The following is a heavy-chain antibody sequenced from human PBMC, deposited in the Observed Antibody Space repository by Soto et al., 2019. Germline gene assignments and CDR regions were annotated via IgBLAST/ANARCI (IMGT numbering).Heavy chain of an antibody. D-gene: IGHD2-21*01. CDR2: IYVTGAV. CDR3: ARLRIATNNYKWFDP. J-gene: IGHJ5*02. Sequence: SETLSLTCSVSGAALNSGNYYWSWIRQFPGKGLEWIGHIYVTGAVDYNPSLRDRITISQDTSERQFSLNLRLVTAADTAVYYCARLRIATNNYKWFDPWGQGTLVTVSS. CDR1: GAALNSGNYY. V-gene: IGHV4-31*03.